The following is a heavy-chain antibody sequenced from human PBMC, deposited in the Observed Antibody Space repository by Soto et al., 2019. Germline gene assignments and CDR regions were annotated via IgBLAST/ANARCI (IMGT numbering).Heavy chain of an antibody. V-gene: IGHV1-3*01. CDR2: INAGNGNT. CDR1: GYTFTSYA. Sequence: GASVKVSCKASGYTFTSYAMHWVRQAPGQRLEWMGWINAGNGNTKYSQKFQGRVTITRDTSASTAYMELSSLRSEDTAVYYCASVYCISSSCPPYYGMDVWGQGTTVTVSS. CDR3: ASVYCISSSCPPYYGMDV. J-gene: IGHJ6*02. D-gene: IGHD2-2*01.